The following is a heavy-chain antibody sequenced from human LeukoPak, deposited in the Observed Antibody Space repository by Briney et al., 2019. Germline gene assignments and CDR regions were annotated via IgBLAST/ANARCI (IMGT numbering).Heavy chain of an antibody. J-gene: IGHJ4*02. CDR1: GFTFSSYG. Sequence: GGSLRLSCAASGFTFSSYGMSWVRQAPGKGLEWVSAISGSDGSTYYADSVKGRFTISRDNSKNTLYLQMNSLRAEDTAVYYCAKKPSSSWLYYFDYWGQGTLVTVSS. CDR3: AKKPSSSWLYYFDY. D-gene: IGHD6-13*01. CDR2: ISGSDGST. V-gene: IGHV3-23*01.